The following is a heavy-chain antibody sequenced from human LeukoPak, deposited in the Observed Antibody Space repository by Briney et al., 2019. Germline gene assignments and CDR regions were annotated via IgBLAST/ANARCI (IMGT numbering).Heavy chain of an antibody. CDR1: GGSISSGGYY. V-gene: IGHV4-31*03. CDR3: ARKVTVTTDESYYYYGMDV. CDR2: IYYSGST. D-gene: IGHD4-11*01. J-gene: IGHJ6*02. Sequence: SQTLSLTCTVSGGSISSGGYYWSWIRQHPGKGLEWIGYIYYSGSTNYNPSLKSRVTISVDTSKNQFSLKLSSVTAADTAVYYCARKVTVTTDESYYYYGMDVWGQGTTVTVSS.